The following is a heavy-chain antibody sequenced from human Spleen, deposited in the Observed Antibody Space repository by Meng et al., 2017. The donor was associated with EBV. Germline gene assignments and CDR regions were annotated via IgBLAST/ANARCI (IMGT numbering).Heavy chain of an antibody. CDR1: WFSLTNNGVG. V-gene: IGHV2-5*02. Sequence: QSTFKESCPTRLQPTPTLTLTCSFSWFSLTNNGVGVGWIRPPSGKALEWLALIFWDDDKRYRPSLKSRLTITKDTSKNQVVLTMTNMDPVDTATYYCAHNLLEWLLIFDYWGQGTLVTVSS. J-gene: IGHJ4*02. CDR3: AHNLLEWLLIFDY. D-gene: IGHD3-3*01. CDR2: IFWDDDK.